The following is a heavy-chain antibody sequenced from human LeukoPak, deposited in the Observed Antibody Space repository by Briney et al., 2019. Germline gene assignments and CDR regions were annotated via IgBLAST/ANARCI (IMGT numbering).Heavy chain of an antibody. Sequence: ASVKVSCKASGYSFTNYDINWVRQAPGQGLEWMGWISADNGKTNYAQKLQGRVTMTTDTSTTTAYMELRSLRSDDTAVYYCARRGYPVYYYYMDVWGKGTTVTISS. V-gene: IGHV1-18*01. CDR2: ISADNGKT. J-gene: IGHJ6*03. CDR3: ARRGYPVYYYYMDV. D-gene: IGHD5-12*01. CDR1: GYSFTNYD.